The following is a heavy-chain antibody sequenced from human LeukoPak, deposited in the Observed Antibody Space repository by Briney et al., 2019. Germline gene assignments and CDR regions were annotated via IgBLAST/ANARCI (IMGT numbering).Heavy chain of an antibody. J-gene: IGHJ4*02. CDR1: GGTFSSYA. CDR2: IIPIFGTA. CDR3: ARSSRGWNDVDY. Sequence: SVKVSCKASGGTFSSYAISWVRQAPGQGLEWMGRIIPIFGTAYYAQKFQGRVTITTDESTSTAYMELSSLRSEDTAVYYCARSSRGWNDVDYWGQGTLVTVSS. D-gene: IGHD1-1*01. V-gene: IGHV1-69*05.